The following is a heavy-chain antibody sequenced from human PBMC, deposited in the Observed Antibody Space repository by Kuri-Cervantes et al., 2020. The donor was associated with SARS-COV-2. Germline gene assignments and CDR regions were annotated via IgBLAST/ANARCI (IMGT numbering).Heavy chain of an antibody. J-gene: IGHJ4*02. Sequence: SETLSLTCTVSGGSISSGGYYWSWIRQPPGKGLEWIGYIYHSGSTYYNPSLKSRVTISVDRFKNQFSLKPSSVTAADTAVYYCARGNSSSGFDYWGQGTLVTVSS. CDR1: GGSISSGGYY. D-gene: IGHD6-6*01. CDR2: IYHSGST. CDR3: ARGNSSSGFDY. V-gene: IGHV4-30-2*01.